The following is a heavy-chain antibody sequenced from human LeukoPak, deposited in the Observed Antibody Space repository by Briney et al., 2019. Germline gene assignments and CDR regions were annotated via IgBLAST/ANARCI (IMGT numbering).Heavy chain of an antibody. V-gene: IGHV3-7*03. D-gene: IGHD5-18*01. CDR3: AKSGTAMVRDHFDY. CDR2: IKQDGSEK. J-gene: IGHJ4*02. Sequence: GGSLRLSCAASGFTFSSYWMSWVRQAPGKGLEWVANIKQDGSEKYYVDSVKGRFTISRDNAKNSLYLQMNSLRAEDTAVYYCAKSGTAMVRDHFDYWGQGTLATVSS. CDR1: GFTFSSYW.